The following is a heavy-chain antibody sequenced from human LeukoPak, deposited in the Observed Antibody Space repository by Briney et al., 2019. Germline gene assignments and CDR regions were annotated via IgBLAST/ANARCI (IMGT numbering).Heavy chain of an antibody. Sequence: QPGGSLRLSCAASGFTLSNYSINWVRQAPGEGLEWISYISSSSVTIYYADSVKGRFTISRDNAKNSLFLQMNSLRAEDTAVYYCARVGQQQLITFDSWGQGTLVTVSS. CDR1: GFTLSNYS. V-gene: IGHV3-48*04. J-gene: IGHJ4*02. CDR3: ARVGQQQLITFDS. CDR2: ISSSSVTI. D-gene: IGHD6-13*01.